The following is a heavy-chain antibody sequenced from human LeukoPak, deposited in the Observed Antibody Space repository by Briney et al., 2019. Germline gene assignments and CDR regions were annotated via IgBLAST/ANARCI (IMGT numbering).Heavy chain of an antibody. CDR2: VYYTGST. Sequence: PSETLSLTCTVSGGSISTYYWTWIRQPPGPGLEWIGYVYYTGSTNYNASLKSRVTISVDTSKNQFSLKLSSVTAADTAVYYCAREYSSGRAWYDPWGQGTLVTVSS. CDR1: GGSISTYY. D-gene: IGHD3-22*01. V-gene: IGHV4-59*01. CDR3: AREYSSGRAWYDP. J-gene: IGHJ5*02.